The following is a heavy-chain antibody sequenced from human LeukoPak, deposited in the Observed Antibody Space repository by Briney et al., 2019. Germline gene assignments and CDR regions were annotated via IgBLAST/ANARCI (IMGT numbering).Heavy chain of an antibody. Sequence: ASVKVPCKASGYAFTGYYIHWVRQAPGQGLEWMGWIHPNSGATNYAPKFQGRVTMTRDTSITTAYMDLSSLSTDDTAVYYCARDRAATSSLDYWGQGTLVPVSS. D-gene: IGHD6-6*01. J-gene: IGHJ4*02. CDR1: GYAFTGYY. CDR2: IHPNSGAT. CDR3: ARDRAATSSLDY. V-gene: IGHV1-2*02.